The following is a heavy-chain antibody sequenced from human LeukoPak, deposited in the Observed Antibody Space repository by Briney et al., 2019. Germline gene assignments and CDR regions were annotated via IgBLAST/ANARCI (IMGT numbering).Heavy chain of an antibody. Sequence: KPSETLSLTCTVSGDSISSYYWSWIRQPPGKGLEWIGYIYYSGSTNDNPSLKSRVTMSVDTSKNQLYLKLSSVTAADTAVYYCAGNEYYYDSSGYPYWYFDLWGRGTLVTVSS. J-gene: IGHJ2*01. CDR2: IYYSGST. D-gene: IGHD3-22*01. V-gene: IGHV4-59*01. CDR3: AGNEYYYDSSGYPYWYFDL. CDR1: GDSISSYY.